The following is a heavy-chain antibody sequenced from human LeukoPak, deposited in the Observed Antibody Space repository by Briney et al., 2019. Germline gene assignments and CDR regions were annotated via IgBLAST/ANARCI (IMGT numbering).Heavy chain of an antibody. CDR2: INPNSGGT. CDR3: AREVGVSGYSGYDPVDY. D-gene: IGHD5-12*01. CDR1: GYTFTGYY. V-gene: IGHV1-2*02. J-gene: IGHJ4*02. Sequence: ASVKVSCKASGYTFTGYYIHWVRQAPGQGLEWMGWINPNSGGTNYAQKFQGRVTMTRDTSISAAYMEPSRLRSDDTAVYYCAREVGVSGYSGYDPVDYWGQGTLVTVSS.